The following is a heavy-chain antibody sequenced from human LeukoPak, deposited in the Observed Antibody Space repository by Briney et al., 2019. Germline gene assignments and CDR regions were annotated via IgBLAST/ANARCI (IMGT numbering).Heavy chain of an antibody. CDR3: ARAYVHYGSGRFFDY. J-gene: IGHJ4*02. CDR2: IYYIGNT. D-gene: IGHD3-10*01. Sequence: RPSETLSLTCTVSGGSINSYYWSWIRQPPGKGLEWIGYIYYIGNTNYNPSLESRVTISIDTSKNQFSLKLSSVTAADTAVYYCARAYVHYGSGRFFDYWGQGTLVTVSS. CDR1: GGSINSYY. V-gene: IGHV4-59*01.